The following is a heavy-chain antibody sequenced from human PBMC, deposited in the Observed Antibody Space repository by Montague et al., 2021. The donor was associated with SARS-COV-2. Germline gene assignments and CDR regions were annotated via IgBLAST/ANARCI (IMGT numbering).Heavy chain of an antibody. CDR1: GGSISSNLFY. Sequence: SETLSLTCAVSGGSISSNLFYWGWIRQPPGKGLEWIGEINHSGSTNYNPSLKSRVTISVDTSKNQFSLKLSSVTAADTAVYYCAIPMVRGFSRAFDIWGQGTMVTVSS. J-gene: IGHJ3*02. CDR2: INHSGST. CDR3: AIPMVRGFSRAFDI. D-gene: IGHD3-10*01. V-gene: IGHV4-39*07.